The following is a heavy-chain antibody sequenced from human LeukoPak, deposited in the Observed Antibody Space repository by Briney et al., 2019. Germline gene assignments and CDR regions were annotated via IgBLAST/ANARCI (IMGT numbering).Heavy chain of an antibody. Sequence: GGSLRLSCAASGFIFDDYGMSWVRQAPGKGLEWVSGINWNGGSTGYADSVEGRFTISRDNAKNSLYLQMNSLRAEDTALYYCARTPTLYSYGYNYFDYWGQGTLVTVSS. D-gene: IGHD5-18*01. CDR3: ARTPTLYSYGYNYFDY. CDR1: GFIFDDYG. V-gene: IGHV3-20*04. CDR2: INWNGGST. J-gene: IGHJ4*02.